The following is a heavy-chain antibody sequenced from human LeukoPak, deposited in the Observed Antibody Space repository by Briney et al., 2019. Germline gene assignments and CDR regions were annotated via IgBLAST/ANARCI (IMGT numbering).Heavy chain of an antibody. J-gene: IGHJ4*02. CDR2: ISHDGSYK. CDR3: AKVPSSVTPVY. V-gene: IGHV3-30*18. CDR1: GFSLSKFG. Sequence: PGGSLRLSCVASGFSLSKFGMHWVRQAASKGMEWVAVISHDGSYKYYADSVKGRFTISRDNSRNTLYLQISSLRADDTAVYYCAKVPSSVTPVYWGPGTLVTVSS. D-gene: IGHD4-17*01.